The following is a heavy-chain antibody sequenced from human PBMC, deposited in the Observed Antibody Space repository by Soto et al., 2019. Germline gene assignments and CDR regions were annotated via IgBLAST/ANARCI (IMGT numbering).Heavy chain of an antibody. CDR2: ISSSGDYT. CDR3: ASDRDTMIRGVYQH. Sequence: QVQLVESGGGLVKPGGSLRLSCAASGFIFSDYYMHWIRQAPGKGLEWVSYISSSGDYTNYADSVKGRVTVSRDNAKNSLYLQMSSLRAEDTAVYYCASDRDTMIRGVYQHWGQGTLFIVSS. CDR1: GFIFSDYY. D-gene: IGHD3-10*01. V-gene: IGHV3-11*05. J-gene: IGHJ1*01.